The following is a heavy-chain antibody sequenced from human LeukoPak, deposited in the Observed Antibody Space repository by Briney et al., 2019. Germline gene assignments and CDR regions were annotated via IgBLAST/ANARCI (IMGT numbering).Heavy chain of an antibody. Sequence: SETLSLTCTVSGGSISTCSWTWIRQPPGKGLKWIGNIYYSGSTNCNPSLKSRVTISIDTSKNQFSLKVSSVTAADTAVYYCARAHSSGWPHMFDPWGQGTLVTVPS. D-gene: IGHD6-19*01. CDR3: ARAHSSGWPHMFDP. V-gene: IGHV4-59*01. J-gene: IGHJ5*02. CDR2: IYYSGST. CDR1: GGSISTCS.